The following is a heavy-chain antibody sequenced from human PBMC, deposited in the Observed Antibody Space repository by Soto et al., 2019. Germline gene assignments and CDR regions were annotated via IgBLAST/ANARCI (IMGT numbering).Heavy chain of an antibody. CDR1: GGSFSGYY. Sequence: SETLSLTCAVYGGSFSGYYWSWIRQPPGKGLEWIGEINHSGSTNYNPSLKSRVTISVDTSKNQFSLKLSSVTAADTAVYYCAREYYYDSSGYSTYFDYWGQGTMVTVSS. J-gene: IGHJ4*02. V-gene: IGHV4-34*01. CDR2: INHSGST. CDR3: AREYYYDSSGYSTYFDY. D-gene: IGHD3-22*01.